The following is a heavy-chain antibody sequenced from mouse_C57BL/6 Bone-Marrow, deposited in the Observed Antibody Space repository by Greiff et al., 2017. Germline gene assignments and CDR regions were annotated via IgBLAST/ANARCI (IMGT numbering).Heavy chain of an antibody. CDR1: GYAFTNYL. CDR3: ARSQITTVVAPYYFDY. CDR2: INPGSGGT. J-gene: IGHJ2*01. D-gene: IGHD1-1*01. V-gene: IGHV1-54*01. Sequence: VQLQQSGAELVRPGTSVKVSCKASGYAFTNYLIEWVKQRPGQGLEWIGVINPGSGGTNYNEKFKGKATLTADKSSSTAYMQLSSLISEDSAVYFCARSQITTVVAPYYFDYWGQGTTLTVSS.